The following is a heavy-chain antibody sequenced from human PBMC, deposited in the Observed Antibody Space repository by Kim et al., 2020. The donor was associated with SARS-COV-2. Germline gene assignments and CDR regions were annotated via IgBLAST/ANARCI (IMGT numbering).Heavy chain of an antibody. Sequence: NYGQKLQGRVTMTTDTSTSTAYMELRSLRSDDTAVYYCARLVGTGDFDYWGQGTLVTVSS. J-gene: IGHJ4*02. V-gene: IGHV1-18*01. CDR3: ARLVGTGDFDY.